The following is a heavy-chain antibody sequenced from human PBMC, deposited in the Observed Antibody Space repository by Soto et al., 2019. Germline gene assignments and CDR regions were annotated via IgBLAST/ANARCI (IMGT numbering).Heavy chain of an antibody. CDR2: IKSKTDGGTT. V-gene: IGHV3-15*07. Sequence: GGSLRLSCAASGFTFSNAWMNWVRQAPGKGLEWVGRIKSKTDGGTTDYAAPVKGRFTISRDDSKNTLYLQMNSLKTEDTAVYYCTTYSRYSSGWYPPYYYGMDVWGQGTTVTVSS. CDR3: TTYSRYSSGWYPPYYYGMDV. D-gene: IGHD6-19*01. J-gene: IGHJ6*02. CDR1: GFTFSNAW.